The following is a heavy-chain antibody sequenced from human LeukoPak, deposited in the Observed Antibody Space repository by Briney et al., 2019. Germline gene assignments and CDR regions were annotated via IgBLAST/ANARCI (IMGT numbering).Heavy chain of an antibody. J-gene: IGHJ5*02. CDR3: ARGNGRWLQLRSYNWFDP. CDR2: INHSGST. V-gene: IGHV4-34*01. D-gene: IGHD5-24*01. CDR1: GGSFSGYY. Sequence: SETLSLTCAVYGGSFSGYYWSWTRQPPGKGLEWIGEINHSGSTNYNPSLKSRVTISVNTSKNQFSLKLSSVTAADTAVYYCARGNGRWLQLRSYNWFDPWGQGTLVTVSS.